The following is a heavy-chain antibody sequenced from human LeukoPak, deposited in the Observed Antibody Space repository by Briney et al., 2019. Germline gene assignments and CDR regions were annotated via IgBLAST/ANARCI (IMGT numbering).Heavy chain of an antibody. J-gene: IGHJ4*02. V-gene: IGHV3-53*01. D-gene: IGHD6-19*01. CDR2: IYSDGRT. CDR3: ARSLRVGVAASY. CDR1: GVTVSSNY. Sequence: GGSLRLSCAASGVTVSSNYISWVRQAPGKGLEWASVIYSDGRTYYTDSVKGQFTISRDNSKNTLYLQMNSLRAEDTAVYYCARSLRVGVAASYWGQGTLVTVSS.